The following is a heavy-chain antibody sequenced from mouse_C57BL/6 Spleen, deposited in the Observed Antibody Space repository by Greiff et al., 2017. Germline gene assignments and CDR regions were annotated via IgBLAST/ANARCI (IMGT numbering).Heavy chain of an antibody. CDR1: GFTFSSYG. CDR3: ARLGPWYFDV. CDR2: ISSGGSYT. J-gene: IGHJ1*03. D-gene: IGHD4-1*01. Sequence: EVQVVESGGDLVKPGGSLKLSCAASGFTFSSYGMSWVRQTPDKRLEWVATISSGGSYTYYPDSVKGRFTISRDNAKNTLYLQMSSLKSEDTAMYYCARLGPWYFDVWGTGTTVTVSS. V-gene: IGHV5-6*01.